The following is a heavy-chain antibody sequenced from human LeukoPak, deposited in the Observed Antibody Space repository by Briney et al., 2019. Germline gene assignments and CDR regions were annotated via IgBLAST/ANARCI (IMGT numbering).Heavy chain of an antibody. CDR2: ISASNVNT. CDR3: ARVQSNWNYAPDF. D-gene: IGHD1-7*01. CDR1: GYTFTKYG. V-gene: IGHV1-18*01. J-gene: IGHJ4*02. Sequence: GASVTVSYRSSGYTFTKYGISWVRQAPGHGLQWLGWISASNVNTNYPQKFRDRVTMSTDTSTGTAYLDVRSLTSDDTAVYYCARVQSNWNYAPDFWGQGTLVIVSS.